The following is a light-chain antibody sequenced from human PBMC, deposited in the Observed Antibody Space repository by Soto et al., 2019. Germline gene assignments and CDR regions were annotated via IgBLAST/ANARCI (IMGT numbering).Light chain of an antibody. CDR1: GSYNF. Sequence: QSALTQPASVSGSPGQSITISCTVGSYNFVSWYQQHPGKAPKVLIYEVSKRPSGVSDRFSGSKSGNTASLTISGLQAEDEADYYCCSDAGRSTYGFGTGTKVTVL. V-gene: IGLV2-23*02. J-gene: IGLJ1*01. CDR2: EVS. CDR3: CSDAGRSTYG.